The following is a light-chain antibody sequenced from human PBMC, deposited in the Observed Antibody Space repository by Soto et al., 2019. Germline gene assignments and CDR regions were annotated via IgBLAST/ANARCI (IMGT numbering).Light chain of an antibody. CDR3: QQYGSSPRWT. V-gene: IGKV3-20*01. J-gene: IGKJ2*02. Sequence: NELTQSPGTLSLSPGERATLSCRASRSVTSNFVARYQQKPGQAPRLLVYGASTRAIDIPERFSGSGSGTDFSLTINRLEPEDFAVYFCQQYGSSPRWTFGLGTKVDIK. CDR2: GAS. CDR1: RSVTSNF.